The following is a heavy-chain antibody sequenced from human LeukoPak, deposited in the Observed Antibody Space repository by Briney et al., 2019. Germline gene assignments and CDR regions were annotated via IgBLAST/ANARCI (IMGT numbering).Heavy chain of an antibody. CDR2: ISSSSTII. V-gene: IGHV3-48*01. CDR1: GFTFSSHS. Sequence: PGGSLRLSCVASGFTFSSHSMNWVRQAPGKGLEWISHISSSSTIIHYVDSVKGRFTISRDDAKNSLYLQMNSLRAEDTAIYYCAKVPRQHDNWFDPWGQGTLVTVSS. D-gene: IGHD3-9*01. J-gene: IGHJ5*02. CDR3: AKVPRQHDNWFDP.